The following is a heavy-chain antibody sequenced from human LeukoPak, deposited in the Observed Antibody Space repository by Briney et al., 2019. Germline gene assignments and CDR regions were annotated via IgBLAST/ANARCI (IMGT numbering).Heavy chain of an antibody. Sequence: GASVKVSCKASGGTFSSYAISWVRQAPGQGLEWMGRIIPILGIANYAQKFQGRVTITADKSTSTAYMELSSLRSEDTAVYYCASSEVVNRYDFDYWGQGTLVTVSS. V-gene: IGHV1-69*04. CDR1: GGTFSSYA. J-gene: IGHJ4*02. CDR2: IIPILGIA. CDR3: ASSEVVNRYDFDY. D-gene: IGHD3-22*01.